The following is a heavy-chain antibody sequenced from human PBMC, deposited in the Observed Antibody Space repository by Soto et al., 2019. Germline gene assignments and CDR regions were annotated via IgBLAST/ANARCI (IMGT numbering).Heavy chain of an antibody. CDR2: ISVSGGST. J-gene: IGHJ4*02. CDR3: AKVLSSGYDY. Sequence: GGSLRLSCAASGFTFSSYAMIWVRQAPGKGLEWVSAISVSGGSTYYADSVKGRFTISRDNSKNTLYLQMNSLRAEDTAVYYCAKVLSSGYDYWGQGTLVTVSS. CDR1: GFTFSSYA. V-gene: IGHV3-23*01. D-gene: IGHD3-22*01.